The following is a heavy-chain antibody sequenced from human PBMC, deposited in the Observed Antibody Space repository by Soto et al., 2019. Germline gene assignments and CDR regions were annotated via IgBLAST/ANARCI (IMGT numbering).Heavy chain of an antibody. CDR1: GYSFTSYW. CDR3: ARHGITGTQYYYYYMDV. J-gene: IGHJ6*03. D-gene: IGHD1-7*01. CDR2: IDPSDSYT. V-gene: IGHV5-10-1*04. Sequence: GESLKISCKGSGYSFTSYWISWVRQMPGKGLEWMGRIDPSDSYTNYSPSFQGQVTISADKSISTAYLQWSSLKASDTAMYYCARHGITGTQYYYYYMDVWGKGTTVTVSS.